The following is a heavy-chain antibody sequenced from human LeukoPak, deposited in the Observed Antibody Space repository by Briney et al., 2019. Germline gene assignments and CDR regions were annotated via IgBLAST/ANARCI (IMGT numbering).Heavy chain of an antibody. CDR1: GGTFSSYA. D-gene: IGHD3-10*01. CDR3: ASLHYYGSGNLDY. J-gene: IGHJ4*02. CDR2: IIPIFGTA. Sequence: GASVKVSCKASGGTFSSYAISWVRQAPGQGLEWMGGIIPIFGTANYAQKFQGRVTITADGPTSTAYMELSSLRSEDMAVYYCASLHYYGSGNLDYWGQGTLVTVSS. V-gene: IGHV1-69*13.